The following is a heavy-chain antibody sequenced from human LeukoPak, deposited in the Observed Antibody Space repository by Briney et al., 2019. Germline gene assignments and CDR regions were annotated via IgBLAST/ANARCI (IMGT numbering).Heavy chain of an antibody. V-gene: IGHV3-21*01. CDR1: GFTFSSYG. CDR2: ISSSSSYI. D-gene: IGHD3-10*01. J-gene: IGHJ4*02. CDR3: ARDAYYGSGSYDY. Sequence: PGGSLRLSCAASGFTFSSYGMHWVRQAPGKGLEWVSSISSSSSYIYYADSVKGRFTISRDNAKNSLYLQMNSLRAEDTAVYYCARDAYYGSGSYDYWGQGTLVTVSS.